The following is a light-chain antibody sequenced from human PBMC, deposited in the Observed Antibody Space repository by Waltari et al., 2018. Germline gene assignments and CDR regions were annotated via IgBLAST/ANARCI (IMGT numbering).Light chain of an antibody. CDR3: QHYYGRPPHT. CDR1: QTILHSNNKNY. CDR2: WAS. Sequence: DIVMTQSPDSLSVSLGATATLNCNYTQTILHSNNKNYLAWYQQRPGHPPKLLFSWASTRESGVPDRFSGSGSGTDFTLTISNLQAEDVAVYYCQHYYGRPPHTFGRGTKLEIQ. J-gene: IGKJ2*01. V-gene: IGKV4-1*01.